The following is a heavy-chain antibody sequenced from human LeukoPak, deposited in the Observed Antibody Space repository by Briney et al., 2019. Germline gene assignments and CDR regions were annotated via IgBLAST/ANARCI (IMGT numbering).Heavy chain of an antibody. CDR1: GFTFRNFG. Sequence: GRSLRLSCAASGFTFRNFGMHWVRQGPGKGLEWVAVIYYDGGKKYYADSVKGRLTISRDNSKNTLYLQLSSLRAEDTAVYYCARDRLEIKYFDLWGRGTQVTVSS. CDR3: ARDRLEIKYFDL. V-gene: IGHV3-33*01. D-gene: IGHD1-1*01. CDR2: IYYDGGKK. J-gene: IGHJ2*01.